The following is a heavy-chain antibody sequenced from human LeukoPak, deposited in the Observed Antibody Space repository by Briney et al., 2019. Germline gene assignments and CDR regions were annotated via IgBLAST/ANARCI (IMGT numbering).Heavy chain of an antibody. J-gene: IGHJ3*02. V-gene: IGHV3-21*01. CDR2: ISSRTSYT. D-gene: IGHD6-13*01. Sequence: GGSLRLSCAASGFTFSTYSMQWVRQAPGQGLEWVSSISSRTSYTYYADSVKGRFTISGDNAKNSLFLQMNSLRAEDMAVYYCAREAGDIWGQGTMVTVSS. CDR1: GFTFSTYS. CDR3: AREAGDI.